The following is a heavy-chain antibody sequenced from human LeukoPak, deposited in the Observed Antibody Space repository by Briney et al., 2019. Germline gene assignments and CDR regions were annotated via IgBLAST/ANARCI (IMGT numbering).Heavy chain of an antibody. D-gene: IGHD2-2*01. J-gene: IGHJ4*02. CDR1: GYTFTGYY. Sequence: ASVKVSCKASGYTFTGYYMHWVRQAPGQGLGWMGWINPNSGGTNYAQKFQGRVTMTRDTSISTAYMELSRLRSDDTAVYYCARGGAYCSSTSCYGDYWGQGTLVTVSS. V-gene: IGHV1-2*02. CDR2: INPNSGGT. CDR3: ARGGAYCSSTSCYGDY.